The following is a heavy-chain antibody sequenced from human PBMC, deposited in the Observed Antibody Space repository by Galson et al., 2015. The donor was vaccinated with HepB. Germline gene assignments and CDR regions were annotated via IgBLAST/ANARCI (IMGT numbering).Heavy chain of an antibody. CDR1: GFTFSSYD. J-gene: IGHJ2*01. V-gene: IGHV3-13*05. CDR2: IGTAGDP. CDR3: ARGWGFGGSSSPKNWYFDL. D-gene: IGHD6-6*01. Sequence: SLRLSCAASGFTFSSYDMHWVRQATGKGLEWVSAIGTAGDPYYPGSVKGRFTISRENAKNSLYLQMNSLRAGDTAVYYCARGWGFGGSSSPKNWYFDLWGRGTLVTVSS.